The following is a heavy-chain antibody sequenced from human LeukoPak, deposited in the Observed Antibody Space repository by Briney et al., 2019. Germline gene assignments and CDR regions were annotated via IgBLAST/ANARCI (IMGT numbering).Heavy chain of an antibody. CDR1: SGSISSYY. D-gene: IGHD6-13*01. J-gene: IGHJ4*02. V-gene: IGHV4-59*12. CDR2: IYYSGST. CDR3: ARGGGQQLTPMLDY. Sequence: SETLSLTCTVSSGSISSYYWSWVRQPPGKGLEYIGYIYYSGSTYYNPSLKSRVTISVDTSKNQFSLKLSSVTAADTAVYYCARGGGQQLTPMLDYWGQGTLVTVSS.